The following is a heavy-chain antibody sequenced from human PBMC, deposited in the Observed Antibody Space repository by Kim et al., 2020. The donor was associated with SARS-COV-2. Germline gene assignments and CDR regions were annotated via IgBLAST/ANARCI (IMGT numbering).Heavy chain of an antibody. CDR2: ISYDGSNK. CDR3: ARDSLSLDY. J-gene: IGHJ4*02. CDR1: GFTFSSYA. Sequence: GGSLRLSCAASGFTFSSYAMHWVRQAPGKGLEWVAVISYDGSNKYYADSVKGRFTISRDNSKNTLYLQMNSLRAEDTAVYYCARDSLSLDYWGQGTLVTV. V-gene: IGHV3-30-3*01.